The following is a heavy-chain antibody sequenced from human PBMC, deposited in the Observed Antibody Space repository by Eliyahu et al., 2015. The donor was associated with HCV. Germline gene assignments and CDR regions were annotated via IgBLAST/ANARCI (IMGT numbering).Heavy chain of an antibody. CDR3: ALDSRGSLEFDD. D-gene: IGHD3-22*01. V-gene: IGHV2-70*04. J-gene: IGHJ4*02. CDR1: NFSVTTSGMR. CDR2: IDWDDYK. Sequence: QVTLKESGPALVKPTQTLTLTCTFSNFSVTTSGMRASWIRQPPGKALEWLARIDWDDYKFYSTSLKTRLTISKDTSKNQVVLTMTNMDPVDTATYYCALDSRGSLEFDDWGQGILVTVSS.